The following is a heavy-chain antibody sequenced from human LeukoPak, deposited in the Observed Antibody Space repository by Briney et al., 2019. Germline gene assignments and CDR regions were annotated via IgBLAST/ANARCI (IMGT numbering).Heavy chain of an antibody. Sequence: GGSLRLSCTASGFTFKSYAMSWVRQAPGKGLEWVSGTSGSGGSTYYGDSVKGRFTISRDNFKNTLYLQMNSLRVEDTAVYYCAKDSWLVPAKDCYFQYWGQGTLVTVSS. CDR2: TSGSGGST. CDR3: AKDSWLVPAKDCYFQY. CDR1: GFTFKSYA. V-gene: IGHV3-23*01. J-gene: IGHJ1*01. D-gene: IGHD6-19*01.